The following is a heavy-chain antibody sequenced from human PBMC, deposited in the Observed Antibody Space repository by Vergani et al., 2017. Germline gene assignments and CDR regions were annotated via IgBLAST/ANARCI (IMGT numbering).Heavy chain of an antibody. J-gene: IGHJ4*02. V-gene: IGHV4-30-4*08. Sequence: QVQLQESGPGLVKPSQTLSLTCTVSGGSISSGDYYWSWIRQPPGKGLEWIGYMYYSGSTYYNPSLKSRGTVSVDPSKNPFSLKLSSVTAADTAVYYCAGGYCSSTSCYYFDYWGQGTLVTVSS. CDR1: GGSISSGDYY. CDR3: AGGYCSSTSCYYFDY. CDR2: MYYSGST. D-gene: IGHD2-2*01.